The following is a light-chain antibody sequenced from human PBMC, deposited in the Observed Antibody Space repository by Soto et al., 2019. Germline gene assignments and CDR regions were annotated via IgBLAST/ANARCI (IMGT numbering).Light chain of an antibody. J-gene: IGLJ2*01. CDR3: ATWDSNTRV. V-gene: IGLV4-60*02. CDR1: SGHSSYI. Sequence: QSVLTQSSSASASLGSSVKLTCTLSSGHSSYIIAWHHQQPGKAPRYLMKLEGSGSYNKGSGVPDRFSGSSSGADRYLTISNLQFEDEANYYCATWDSNTRVFGGGTQLTVL. CDR2: LEGSGSY.